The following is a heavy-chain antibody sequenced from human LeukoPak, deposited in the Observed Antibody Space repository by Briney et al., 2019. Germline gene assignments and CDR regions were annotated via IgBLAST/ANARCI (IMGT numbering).Heavy chain of an antibody. J-gene: IGHJ4*02. D-gene: IGHD6-13*01. CDR1: GGSFSGYY. CDR3: ARGRIAAAGSFDY. Sequence: SETLSLTCAVYGGSFSGYYWSWIRQPPGKGLEGIGEINHSGSTNYNPSLKSRVTISVDTSKNQFSLKLSSVTAADTAVYYCARGRIAAAGSFDYWGQGTLVTVSS. CDR2: INHSGST. V-gene: IGHV4-34*01.